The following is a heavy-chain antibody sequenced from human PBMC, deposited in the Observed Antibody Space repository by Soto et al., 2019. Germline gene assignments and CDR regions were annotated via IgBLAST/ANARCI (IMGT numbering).Heavy chain of an antibody. Sequence: EVQLVESGGGLVKPGGSLRLSCAASGFSFSNTWMNWVRQAPGKGLEWVGRTKGGTPEYAAPVEVRFTISRDDSKDTLYLQMNSLETEDTGVYYCTTDKDCHLTRCYFDHWGQGTLVTVSS. V-gene: IGHV3-15*07. CDR2: TKGGTP. CDR3: TTDKDCHLTRCYFDH. CDR1: GFSFSNTW. D-gene: IGHD2-2*01. J-gene: IGHJ4*02.